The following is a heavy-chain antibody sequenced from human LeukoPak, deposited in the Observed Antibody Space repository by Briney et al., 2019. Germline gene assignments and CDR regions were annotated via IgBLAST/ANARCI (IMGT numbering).Heavy chain of an antibody. CDR3: ARETVTGTGVVSAFPI. Sequence: GGSLSLSCAASGFTFGSYGMNWVRQAPGKGLEWVALVSFDGIYTYSADAVKGRFTLSRDNSNNTVFLQMDSLRIEDTAVYYCARETVTGTGVVSAFPISGQGTMVTVSS. D-gene: IGHD1-14*01. CDR2: VSFDGIYT. J-gene: IGHJ3*02. V-gene: IGHV3-30*03. CDR1: GFTFGSYG.